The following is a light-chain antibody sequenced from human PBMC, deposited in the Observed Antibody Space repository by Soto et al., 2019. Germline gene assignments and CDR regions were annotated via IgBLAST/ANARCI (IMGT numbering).Light chain of an antibody. Sequence: EIVMTQSPATLSVSPVERATLSCMASQSVRSYLAWYQHKPGQAPRLLIYDTSNRATGIPARFSGSGSGTDFTLTISSLEPEDFAVYYCQQRSNWPPITFGQGTRLEIK. CDR3: QQRSNWPPIT. CDR2: DTS. J-gene: IGKJ5*01. CDR1: QSVRSY. V-gene: IGKV3-11*01.